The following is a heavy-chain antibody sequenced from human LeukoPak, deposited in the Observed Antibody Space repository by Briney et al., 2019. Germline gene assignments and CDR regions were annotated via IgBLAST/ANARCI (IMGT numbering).Heavy chain of an antibody. CDR3: ARLERGSSGYDY. D-gene: IGHD3-22*01. CDR2: IYYSGST. J-gene: IGHJ4*02. CDR1: GGSISSSSYY. Sequence: SETLSLTCTVSGGSISSSSYYWGWIRQPPGKGLEWIGSIYYSGSTYYNPSLKSRVTISADTSKNQFSLKLSSVTAADTAVYYCARLERGSSGYDYWGQGTLVTVSS. V-gene: IGHV4-39*01.